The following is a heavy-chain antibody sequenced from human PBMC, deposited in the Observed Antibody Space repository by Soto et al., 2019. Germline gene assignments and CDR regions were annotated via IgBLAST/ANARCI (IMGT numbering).Heavy chain of an antibody. CDR3: ARVAVADPYYYYYGMDV. V-gene: IGHV3-21*01. CDR2: ISSSSSYI. Sequence: YGVNCIRPTPGKGLEWVSSISSSSSYIYYADSVKGRFTISRDNAKNSLYLQMNSLRAEDTAVYYCARVAVADPYYYYYGMDVSGQGTTGSVSS. D-gene: IGHD6-19*01. CDR1: YG. J-gene: IGHJ6*02.